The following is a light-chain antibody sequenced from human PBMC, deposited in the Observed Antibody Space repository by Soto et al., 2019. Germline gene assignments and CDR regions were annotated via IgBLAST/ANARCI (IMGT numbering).Light chain of an antibody. CDR1: SSNVGTNY. V-gene: IGLV1-47*01. Sequence: QSVLTQPPSASGTPGHRVTISCSGSSSNVGTNYVYWYQHLPGTAPKLLIYRNNQRPSGVPDRFSGSKSGTSASLAISGLRSEDEADYYCAAWDGSLSGPNYVFGTGTTLTVL. CDR3: AAWDGSLSGPNYV. J-gene: IGLJ1*01. CDR2: RNN.